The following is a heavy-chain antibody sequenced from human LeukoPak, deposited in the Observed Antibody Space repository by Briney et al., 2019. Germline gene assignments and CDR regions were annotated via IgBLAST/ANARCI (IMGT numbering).Heavy chain of an antibody. Sequence: SETLSLTCTVSGGSISSYYWSWIRQPPGKGLEWIGSIYHSGSTYYNPSLKSRVSISVDTSKNQFSLKLSSVTAADTALYYCARGSGYYYVDFDYWGQGTLVTASS. V-gene: IGHV4-59*04. CDR3: ARGSGYYYVDFDY. CDR2: IYHSGST. D-gene: IGHD3-22*01. CDR1: GGSISSYY. J-gene: IGHJ4*02.